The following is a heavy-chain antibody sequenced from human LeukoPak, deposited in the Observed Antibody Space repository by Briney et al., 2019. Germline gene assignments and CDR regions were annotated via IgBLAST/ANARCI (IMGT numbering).Heavy chain of an antibody. CDR2: IKQDGSEK. Sequence: GGSLRLSCAASGFTFSSYAMSWVRQAPGKGLEWVANIKQDGSEKYYVDSVKGRFTISRDNAKNSLYLQMNSLRAEDTAVYYCARGLYGSGVYWGQGALVTVSS. D-gene: IGHD3-10*01. J-gene: IGHJ4*02. CDR1: GFTFSSYA. CDR3: ARGLYGSGVY. V-gene: IGHV3-7*01.